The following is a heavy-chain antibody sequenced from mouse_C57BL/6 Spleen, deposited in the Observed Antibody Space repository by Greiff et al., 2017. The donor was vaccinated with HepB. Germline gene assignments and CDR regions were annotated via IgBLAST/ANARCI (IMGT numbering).Heavy chain of an antibody. D-gene: IGHD2-4*01. CDR3: ARVRGLRRGGFDY. J-gene: IGHJ2*01. Sequence: ESGPGLVKPSQSLSLTCSVTGYSITSGYYWNWIRQFPGNKLEWMGYISYDGSNNYNPSLKNRISITRDTSKNQFFLKLNSVTTEDTATYYCARVRGLRRGGFDYWGQGTTLTVSS. V-gene: IGHV3-6*01. CDR1: GYSITSGYY. CDR2: ISYDGSN.